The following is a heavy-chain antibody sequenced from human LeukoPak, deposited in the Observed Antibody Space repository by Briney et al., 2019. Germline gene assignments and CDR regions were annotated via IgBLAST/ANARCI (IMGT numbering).Heavy chain of an antibody. CDR1: GFTFSSYA. CDR3: ARDRIQYCSGGSCAYNWFDP. Sequence: PGGSLRLSCAASGFTFSSYAMSWVRQAPGKGLEWVSGISGNDGSTYYAESVKGRFTISRDNAKNSLYLQMNSLRAEDTALYYCARDRIQYCSGGSCAYNWFDPWGQGTLVTVSS. D-gene: IGHD2-15*01. J-gene: IGHJ5*02. V-gene: IGHV3-23*01. CDR2: ISGNDGST.